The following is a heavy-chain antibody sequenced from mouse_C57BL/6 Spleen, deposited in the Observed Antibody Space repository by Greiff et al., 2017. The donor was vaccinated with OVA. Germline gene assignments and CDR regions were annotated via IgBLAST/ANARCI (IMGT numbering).Heavy chain of an antibody. V-gene: IGHV1-9*01. Sequence: VQLQQSGAELMKPGASVKLSCKATGYTFTGYWIEWVKQRPGHGLEWIGEILPGSGSTNYNEKFKGKATFTADTSSNTAYMQLSSLTTEDAASYYCARTDDGSPWCAYWGQGTLVTVSA. CDR1: GYTFTGYW. D-gene: IGHD2-3*01. CDR2: ILPGSGST. CDR3: ARTDDGSPWCAY. J-gene: IGHJ3*01.